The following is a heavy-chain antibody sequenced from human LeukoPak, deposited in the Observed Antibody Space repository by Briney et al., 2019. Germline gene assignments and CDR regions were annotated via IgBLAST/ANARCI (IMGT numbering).Heavy chain of an antibody. J-gene: IGHJ4*02. CDR2: ITPNSGGT. CDR3: ARSSGLAGLGYYFDY. V-gene: IGHV1-2*02. Sequence: ASVKVSCKASGYTFTSYYMHCVRQAPGQGLEWMGWITPNSGGTNFAQKFQGRVTMTRDTSISTAYMELSRLRSDDTAVYYCARSSGLAGLGYYFDYWGQGTLVTVSS. CDR1: GYTFTSYY. D-gene: IGHD3-16*01.